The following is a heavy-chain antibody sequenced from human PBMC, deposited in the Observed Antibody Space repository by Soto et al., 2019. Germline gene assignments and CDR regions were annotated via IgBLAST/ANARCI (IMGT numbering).Heavy chain of an antibody. V-gene: IGHV4-30-2*01. CDR3: ARAGYCSSTSCYQIDY. CDR1: GYTISTGGYS. D-gene: IGHD2-2*01. J-gene: IGHJ4*02. Sequence: PSETLSLTCAVSGYTISTGGYSWAWNRQPPGKALEWIGHTYHSGNPYYNPSLKSRVTISVDTSKNQYSLKLSSVTAADTSVYYCARAGYCSSTSCYQIDYWGQGTLVTVSS. CDR2: TYHSGNP.